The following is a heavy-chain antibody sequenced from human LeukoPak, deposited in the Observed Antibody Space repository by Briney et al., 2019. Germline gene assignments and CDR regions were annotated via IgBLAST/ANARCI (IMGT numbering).Heavy chain of an antibody. CDR1: GGSISSGSYY. CDR3: ARVGATYYYDNSGYYRLNGAFDI. V-gene: IGHV4-61*02. D-gene: IGHD3-22*01. J-gene: IGHJ3*02. Sequence: SQTLPLTCTVSGGSISSGSYYWSWIRQPAGKGLEWIGRIYTSGSTNYNPSLKSRVTISVDTSKNQFSLKLSSVTAADTAVYYCARVGATYYYDNSGYYRLNGAFDIWGQGTMVTVSS. CDR2: IYTSGST.